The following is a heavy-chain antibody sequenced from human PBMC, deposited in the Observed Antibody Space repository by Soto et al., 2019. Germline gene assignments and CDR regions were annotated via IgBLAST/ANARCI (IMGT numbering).Heavy chain of an antibody. Sequence: QVQLVQSGAEVKKPGSAVQVSCKASGGTFRSNAFSWVRQAPGQGLEWMGGIIPVFDRTNYPQKFQGGVTITADESTSTVYMELSSLRSDDTAIYYCARESTGPEGPEAVRYYYYGLDVWGQGTTVTVSS. J-gene: IGHJ6*02. D-gene: IGHD3-9*01. CDR3: ARESTGPEGPEAVRYYYYGLDV. CDR2: IIPVFDRT. V-gene: IGHV1-69*01. CDR1: GGTFRSNA.